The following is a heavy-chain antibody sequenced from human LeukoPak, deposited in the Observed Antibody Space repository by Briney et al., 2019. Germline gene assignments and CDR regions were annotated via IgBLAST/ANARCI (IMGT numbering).Heavy chain of an antibody. V-gene: IGHV3-74*01. CDR3: VRDGQGSTPLDY. J-gene: IGHJ4*02. Sequence: GGSLRLSCAASGFTFSSHWMHWVRQAPGKGLVWASGISTDGSRPRYADSVNGRFTISRDNAKNTLYLQMNSLRAEDTAVYFCVRDGQGSTPLDYWGQGTLVTVSS. CDR2: ISTDGSRP. CDR1: GFTFSSHW. D-gene: IGHD2-15*01.